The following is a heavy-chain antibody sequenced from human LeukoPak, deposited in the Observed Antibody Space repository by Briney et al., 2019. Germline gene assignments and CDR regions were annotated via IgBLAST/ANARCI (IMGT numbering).Heavy chain of an antibody. CDR3: TAAGTQTLFDY. Sequence: ASVKVSCKASGYTFTSYDINWVRQAPGQGLEWMGRINPNSGGTNYAQKFQGRVTMTRDTSISTAYMELSRLRSDDTAVYYCTAAGTQTLFDYWGQGTLVTVSS. CDR2: INPNSGGT. D-gene: IGHD6-13*01. J-gene: IGHJ4*02. CDR1: GYTFTSYD. V-gene: IGHV1-2*06.